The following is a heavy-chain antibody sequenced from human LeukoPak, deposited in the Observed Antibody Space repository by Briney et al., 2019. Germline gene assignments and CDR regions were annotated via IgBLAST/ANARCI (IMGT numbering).Heavy chain of an antibody. CDR3: ARSPYGSGSYYPYYYYYYMDV. Sequence: SETLPLTCAVYGGSFSGYYWSWIRQPPGKGLEWIGEINHSGSTNYNPSLKSRVTISVDTSKNQFSLKLSSVTAADTAVYYCARSPYGSGSYYPYYYYYYMDVWGKGTTVTVSS. CDR2: INHSGST. CDR1: GGSFSGYY. D-gene: IGHD3-10*01. J-gene: IGHJ6*03. V-gene: IGHV4-34*01.